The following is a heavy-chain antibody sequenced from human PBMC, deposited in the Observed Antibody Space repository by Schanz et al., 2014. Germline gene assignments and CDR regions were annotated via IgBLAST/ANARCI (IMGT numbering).Heavy chain of an antibody. CDR3: ARDIQYHYDTSGPVGAFDI. D-gene: IGHD3-22*01. CDR2: IIPILGME. Sequence: QVQLVQSGAEVKKPGSSVKVSCKASGGTFSSYTISWVRQAPGQGPEWMGRIIPILGMENYAQKFQGRVTITADISTSTAYMDLSSLRSDDTAVYYCARDIQYHYDTSGPVGAFDIWGQGTMVTVSS. J-gene: IGHJ3*02. CDR1: GGTFSSYT. V-gene: IGHV1-69*08.